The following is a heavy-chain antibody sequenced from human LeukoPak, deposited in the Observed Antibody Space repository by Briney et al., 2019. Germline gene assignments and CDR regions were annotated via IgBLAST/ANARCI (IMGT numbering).Heavy chain of an antibody. J-gene: IGHJ3*02. CDR1: GYSFMTYW. Sequence: GESLKVSCKGSGYSFMTYWIGWVRQMPGKGLEWMAIIYPGDSDTEYSPSFQDQVTISADKSINTAYLHRRSLKASDTAMYYCARLSMIDTFDIWGLGTVVTVSS. V-gene: IGHV5-51*01. D-gene: IGHD3-22*01. CDR3: ARLSMIDTFDI. CDR2: IYPGDSDT.